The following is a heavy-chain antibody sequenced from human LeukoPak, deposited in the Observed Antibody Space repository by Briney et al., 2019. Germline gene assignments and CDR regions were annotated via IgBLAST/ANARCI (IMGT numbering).Heavy chain of an antibody. CDR3: ASLDCSGGSCYSGPYNWFDP. D-gene: IGHD2-15*01. CDR2: IYYSGST. J-gene: IGHJ5*02. CDR1: GGSISSSSYY. Sequence: PSETLSLTCTVSGGSISSSSYYWGWIRQPPGKGLEWIGSIYYSGSTYYNPSLKSRVTISVDTSKNQFSLKLSSVTAADTAVYYCASLDCSGGSCYSGPYNWFDPWGQGTLVTVSS. V-gene: IGHV4-39*07.